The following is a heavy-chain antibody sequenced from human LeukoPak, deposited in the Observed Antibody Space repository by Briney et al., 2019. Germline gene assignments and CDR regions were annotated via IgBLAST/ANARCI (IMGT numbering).Heavy chain of an antibody. CDR3: ARDHLSYYGSGSFGY. Sequence: ASVKVSCKASGYTFTSYAMHWVRQAPGQRLEWMGWINAGNGNTKYSQKFQGRVTITRDTSASTAYMELSSLRSEDTAVYYCARDHLSYYGSGSFGYWGQGTLVTVSS. D-gene: IGHD3-10*01. V-gene: IGHV1-3*01. CDR2: INAGNGNT. J-gene: IGHJ4*02. CDR1: GYTFTSYA.